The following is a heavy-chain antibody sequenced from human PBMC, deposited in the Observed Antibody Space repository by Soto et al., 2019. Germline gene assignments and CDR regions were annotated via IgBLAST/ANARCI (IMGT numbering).Heavy chain of an antibody. D-gene: IGHD5-12*01. CDR2: IIPIFGTT. CDR3: ARDLGSGYDPGDY. Sequence: QVQLVQSGAEVKKPGSSVKVSCKTSGDIFSGYSISWVRQAPGQGLEWMGGIIPIFGTTNYAQRFHGRVTITADKSTSTVYMELYSLKSEDTAVYYCARDLGSGYDPGDYWGHATLVTVSS. J-gene: IGHJ4*01. V-gene: IGHV1-69*14. CDR1: GDIFSGYS.